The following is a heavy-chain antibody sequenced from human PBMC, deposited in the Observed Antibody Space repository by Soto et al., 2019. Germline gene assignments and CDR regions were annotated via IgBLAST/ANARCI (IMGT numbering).Heavy chain of an antibody. CDR3: VKDRRSTRRAMDV. V-gene: IGHV3-64D*06. Sequence: PGGSLRLSCAASGFTLSSCAMHWVRQAAGKGLEYVSGISSNGAVTYYAESVKDRFTISRDNSRNTLFLQVNSLTGEDTAVYYCVKDRRSTRRAMDVWGQGTTVTV. CDR2: ISSNGAVT. D-gene: IGHD2-2*01. CDR1: GFTLSSCA. J-gene: IGHJ6*02.